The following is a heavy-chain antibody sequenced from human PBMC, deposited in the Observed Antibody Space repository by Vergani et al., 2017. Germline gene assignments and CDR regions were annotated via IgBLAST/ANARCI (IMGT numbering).Heavy chain of an antibody. CDR1: GGSFSGYY. V-gene: IGHV4-34*01. J-gene: IGHJ4*02. CDR2: INHSGST. Sequence: QVQLQQWGAGLLKPSETLSLTCAVYGGSFSGYYWSWIRQPPGKGLEWNGEINHSGSTNYNPSLKSRVTISVDTSKIQFSLKLSSVTAADTAVYYCARLNYDSSGYHYGVDYWGQGTLVTVSS. D-gene: IGHD3-22*01. CDR3: ARLNYDSSGYHYGVDY.